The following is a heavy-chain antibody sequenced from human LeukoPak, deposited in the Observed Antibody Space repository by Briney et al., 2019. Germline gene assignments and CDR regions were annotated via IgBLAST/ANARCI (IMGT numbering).Heavy chain of an antibody. V-gene: IGHV3-23*05. J-gene: IGHJ3*02. CDR1: GFTFSSYG. Sequence: PGGSLRLSCAASGFTFSSYGLSWVRQAPGKGLEWVSSIHNSGSRTYYADSVKGRFTISRDNSKNTLYLQMNSLRAEDTAVYYCANGWALDAFDIWGQGTMVTVSS. CDR2: IHNSGSRT. CDR3: ANGWALDAFDI. D-gene: IGHD3-10*01.